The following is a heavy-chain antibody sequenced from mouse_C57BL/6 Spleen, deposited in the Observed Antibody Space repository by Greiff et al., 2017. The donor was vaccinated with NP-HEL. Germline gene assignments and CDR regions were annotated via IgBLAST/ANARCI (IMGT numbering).Heavy chain of an antibody. CDR3: ARGRRDADY. J-gene: IGHJ2*01. CDR2: IDPSDYYT. Sequence: QVHVKQPGAELVKPGASVKLSCKASGYTFTSYWMPWVKQRPGQGLEWIGEIDPSDYYTNYNQKFKGKATLTVETSSSTAYMQLSSLTSEDSAVYYCARGRRDADYWGQGTTLTVSS. D-gene: IGHD3-3*01. CDR1: GYTFTSYW. V-gene: IGHV1-50*01.